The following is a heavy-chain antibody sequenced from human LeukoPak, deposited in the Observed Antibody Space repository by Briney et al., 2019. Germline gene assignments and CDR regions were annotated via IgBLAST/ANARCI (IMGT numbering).Heavy chain of an antibody. CDR3: ARHGSSASSGWCRLDY. CDR1: GGSISSYY. CDR2: IYTSGST. J-gene: IGHJ4*02. D-gene: IGHD6-19*01. V-gene: IGHV4-4*07. Sequence: PSETLSLTCTVSGGSISSYYWSWIRQPAGKGLEWIGRIYTSGSTNYNPSLKSRVTMSVDTSKNQFSLKLSSVTAADTAVYYCARHGSSASSGWCRLDYWGQGTLVTVSS.